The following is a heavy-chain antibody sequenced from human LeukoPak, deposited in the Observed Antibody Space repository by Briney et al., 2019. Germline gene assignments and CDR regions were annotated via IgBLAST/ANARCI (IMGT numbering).Heavy chain of an antibody. CDR3: AKGGGYDSSGYYLNYFDY. V-gene: IGHV3-9*01. J-gene: IGHJ4*02. D-gene: IGHD3-22*01. Sequence: GGSLRLSCAASGFTFDDYAMHWVRQAPGKGLGWVSGISWNSGSIGYADSVKGRFAISRDNAKNSLYLQMNSLRAEDTASYYCAKGGGYDSSGYYLNYFDYWGQGTLVTVSS. CDR1: GFTFDDYA. CDR2: ISWNSGSI.